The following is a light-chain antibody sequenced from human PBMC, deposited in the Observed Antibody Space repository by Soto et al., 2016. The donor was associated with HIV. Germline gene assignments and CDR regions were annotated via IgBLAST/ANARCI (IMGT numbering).Light chain of an antibody. CDR2: LGS. Sequence: DIVMTQSPLSLPVTPGEPASISCRSSQNLLHRNGYDYLNWYLQKPGQSPQLLIYLGSNRASGVPDRFSGAGSGTDFALKISRVEAEDVGVYYCMHGTHWPWTFGQGTKVEIK. CDR3: MHGTHWPWT. J-gene: IGKJ1*01. CDR1: QNLLHRNGYDY. V-gene: IGKV2-28*01.